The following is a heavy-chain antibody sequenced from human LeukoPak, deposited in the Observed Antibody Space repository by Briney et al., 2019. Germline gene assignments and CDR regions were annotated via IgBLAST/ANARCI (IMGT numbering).Heavy chain of an antibody. J-gene: IGHJ4*02. Sequence: GGSLRLSCAASGFTFSTYAMGWVRQAPGEGLRWVSSISGNAVTTYYADSVKGRFTISRDNSKNTLYLQMNSLRAEDTALYYCAKALYGGNTVWGQGTLVTVSS. CDR1: GFTFSTYA. CDR2: ISGNAVTT. CDR3: AKALYGGNTV. D-gene: IGHD4-23*01. V-gene: IGHV3-23*01.